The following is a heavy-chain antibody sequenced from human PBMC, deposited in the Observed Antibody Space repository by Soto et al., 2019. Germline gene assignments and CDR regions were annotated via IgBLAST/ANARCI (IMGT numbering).Heavy chain of an antibody. CDR2: ISWDGAST. CDR1: GFTFDDYT. Sequence: DVQLVESGGVVVQPGGSLRLSCAASGFTFDDYTMHWVRQAPGKGLEWVSLISWDGASTYYADSVKGRFTISRDNSKNSLYLQMNSLRTEDTALYYCAKAFEPLHYDFWLAGGMDVWGQGITVTVSS. V-gene: IGHV3-43*01. CDR3: AKAFEPLHYDFWLAGGMDV. D-gene: IGHD3-3*01. J-gene: IGHJ6*02.